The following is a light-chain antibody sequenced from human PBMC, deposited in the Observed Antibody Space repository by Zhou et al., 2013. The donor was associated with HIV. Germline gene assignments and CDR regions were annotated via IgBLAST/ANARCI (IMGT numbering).Light chain of an antibody. CDR1: ESVYNN. CDR2: RAS. CDR3: QQFNKWPLT. V-gene: IGKV3-15*01. J-gene: IGKJ4*01. Sequence: EIVMTQSPATLSVSPGERATLSCRASESVYNNLAWYRQKPGQAPRLLIYRASTRATGIPARFSGSGSGTEFTLTINNMQSEDFAVYSCQQFNKWPLTFGGGTTVEIK.